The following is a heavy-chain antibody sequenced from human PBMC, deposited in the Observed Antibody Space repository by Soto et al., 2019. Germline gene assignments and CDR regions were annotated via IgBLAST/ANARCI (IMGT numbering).Heavy chain of an antibody. J-gene: IGHJ6*02. V-gene: IGHV4-34*01. CDR3: ARIPGLLGGFYYYYYGMDV. D-gene: IGHD2-15*01. CDR2: INHSGST. CDR1: GGSFSGYY. Sequence: KTSETLSLTCAVYGGSFSGYYWSWIRQPPGKGLEWIGEINHSGSTNYNPSLKSRVTISVDTSKNQFSLKLSSVTAADTAVYYCARIPGLLGGFYYYYYGMDVWGQGTTVTVSS.